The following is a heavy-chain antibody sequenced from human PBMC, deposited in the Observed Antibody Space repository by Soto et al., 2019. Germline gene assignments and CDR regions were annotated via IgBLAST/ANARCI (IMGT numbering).Heavy chain of an antibody. J-gene: IGHJ4*02. V-gene: IGHV3-30*18. CDR1: GFTFNRHG. CDR3: AKMTRGYTYGLDY. Sequence: QVQLVESGGGVVQPGRSLRLSCEGSGFTFNRHGMHWVRQAPGKGLEWVAVISFDGSETYNADSVKGRFTISRDNSKNTVYLHMSNLRPEDTAIYFCAKMTRGYTYGLDYWGQGTLVTVSS. D-gene: IGHD5-18*01. CDR2: ISFDGSET.